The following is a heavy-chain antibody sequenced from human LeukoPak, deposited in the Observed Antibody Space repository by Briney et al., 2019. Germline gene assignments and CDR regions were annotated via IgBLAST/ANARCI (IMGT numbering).Heavy chain of an antibody. CDR3: AKARTRGGSYYPNDY. J-gene: IGHJ4*02. Sequence: GGSLRLSCAASGFTFSSYDMSWVRQAPGKGLEWVSAISGSGGSTYYADSVKGRFTISRDNSKSTLYLQMNSLRAEDTAVYYCAKARTRGGSYYPNDYWGQGTLVTVSS. D-gene: IGHD1-26*01. CDR2: ISGSGGST. V-gene: IGHV3-23*01. CDR1: GFTFSSYD.